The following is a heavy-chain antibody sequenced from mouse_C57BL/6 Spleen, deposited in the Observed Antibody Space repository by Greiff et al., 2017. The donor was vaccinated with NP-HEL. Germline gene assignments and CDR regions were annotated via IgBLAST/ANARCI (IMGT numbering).Heavy chain of an antibody. CDR2: IYPRSGNT. CDR3: ARVGYDSSYAMDY. J-gene: IGHJ4*01. Sequence: SGAELARPGASVKLSCKASGYTFTSYGISWVKQRTGQGLEWIGEIYPRSGNTYYNEKFKGKATLTADKSSSTAYMELRSLTSEDSAVYFCARVGYDSSYAMDYWGQGTSVTVSS. CDR1: GYTFTSYG. D-gene: IGHD2-4*01. V-gene: IGHV1-81*01.